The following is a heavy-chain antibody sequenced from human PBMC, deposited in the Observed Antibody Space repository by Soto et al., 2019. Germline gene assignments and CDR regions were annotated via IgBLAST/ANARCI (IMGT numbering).Heavy chain of an antibody. Sequence: QVQLVQSGPELKKPGTSVTVSCKASGYTFATYAVSWVRQAPGPGLEWMGWISAYNGNTSNAHKYQGRVTLTKDTSKSTADMALTSLTSDDTAVYYCARVGGARGDLDYWGQGTLVTVSS. CDR2: ISAYNGNT. CDR3: ARVGGARGDLDY. CDR1: GYTFATYA. V-gene: IGHV1-18*01. J-gene: IGHJ4*02. D-gene: IGHD3-16*01.